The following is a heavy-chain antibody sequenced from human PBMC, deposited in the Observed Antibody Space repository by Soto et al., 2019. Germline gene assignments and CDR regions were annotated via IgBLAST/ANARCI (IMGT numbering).Heavy chain of an antibody. V-gene: IGHV4-4*02. D-gene: IGHD6-13*01. Sequence: PSETLSLTCAVSGGSISSSNCWSWVRQPPGKGLEWIGEIYHSVGTNYNPSLKSRVTISVDKSKNQFSLKLASVTAADTAVYYCAGNSSSSGSGIDYCGQGTLVTVSS. J-gene: IGHJ4*02. CDR2: IYHSVGT. CDR1: GGSISSSNC. CDR3: AGNSSSSGSGIDY.